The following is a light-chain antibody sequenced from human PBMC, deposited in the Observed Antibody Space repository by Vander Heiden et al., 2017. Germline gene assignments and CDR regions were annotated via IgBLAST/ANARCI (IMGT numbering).Light chain of an antibody. CDR3: QAWDSSTAV. CDR2: QDN. J-gene: IGLJ1*01. CDR1: KLGLKY. Sequence: SFELTQPPSLSVSPGQTASITCSGDKLGLKYVSWYQQRPGQSPVLVIYQDNRRPSGIPERFSGSNSGNTATLTISGTQAMDEADYYCQAWDSSTAVFGTGTKVTGL. V-gene: IGLV3-1*01.